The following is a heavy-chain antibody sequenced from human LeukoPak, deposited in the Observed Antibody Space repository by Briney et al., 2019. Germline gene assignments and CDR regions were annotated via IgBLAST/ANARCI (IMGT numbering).Heavy chain of an antibody. Sequence: ASVKVSCKASGYTFTSYGISWVRQAPGQGLEWMGWISAYNGNTNYAQKLQGRVTMTTDTSTSTAYMELRSLRSDDTAVYYCARDLVFGVVIFPIDYWGQGTLVTVSS. J-gene: IGHJ4*02. CDR3: ARDLVFGVVIFPIDY. CDR1: GYTFTSYG. V-gene: IGHV1-18*01. CDR2: ISAYNGNT. D-gene: IGHD3-3*01.